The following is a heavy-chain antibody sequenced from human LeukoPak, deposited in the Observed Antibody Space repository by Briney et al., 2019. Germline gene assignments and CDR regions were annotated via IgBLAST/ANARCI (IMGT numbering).Heavy chain of an antibody. CDR2: INPSGSST. CDR3: ARVLAVAGTSAAFDI. CDR1: GYSFTSHY. D-gene: IGHD6-19*01. J-gene: IGHJ3*02. Sequence: GASVKVSCKASGYSFTSHYMHWVRQAPGQGLEWLGLINPSGSSTLYAQKFQGRVTMTRDMSTSTAYMELRSLRSDDTAVYYCARVLAVAGTSAAFDIWGQGTMVTVSS. V-gene: IGHV1-46*01.